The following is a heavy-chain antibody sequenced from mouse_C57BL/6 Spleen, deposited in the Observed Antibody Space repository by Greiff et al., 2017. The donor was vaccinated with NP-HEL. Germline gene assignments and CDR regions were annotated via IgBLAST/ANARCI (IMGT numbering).Heavy chain of an antibody. V-gene: IGHV1-5*01. Sequence: EVQLQQSGTVLARPGASVKMSCKTSGYTFTSYWMHWVKQRPGQGLEWIGAIYPGNSDTSYNQKFKGKAKLTAVTSASTAYMELSSLTNEDSAVYYCTRREDSSGYGAMDYWGQGTSVTVSS. CDR1: GYTFTSYW. J-gene: IGHJ4*01. CDR3: TRREDSSGYGAMDY. D-gene: IGHD3-2*02. CDR2: IYPGNSDT.